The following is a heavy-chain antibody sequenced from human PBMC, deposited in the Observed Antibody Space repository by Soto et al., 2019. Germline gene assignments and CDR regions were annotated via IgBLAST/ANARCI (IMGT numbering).Heavy chain of an antibody. CDR2: VSGSGGTT. V-gene: IGHV3-23*01. CDR3: AKWYYYDSRPRKYFDY. J-gene: IGHJ4*02. D-gene: IGHD3-22*01. Sequence: EVQLLESGGGLVQPGGSVRLSCAASGFTFSSYAMSWVRQAPGKGLEWVSAVSGSGGTTYYADSVKGRFTISRDNSKNTVYLQMNSLRVEDTAVYYCAKWYYYDSRPRKYFDYWGQGTLVIASS. CDR1: GFTFSSYA.